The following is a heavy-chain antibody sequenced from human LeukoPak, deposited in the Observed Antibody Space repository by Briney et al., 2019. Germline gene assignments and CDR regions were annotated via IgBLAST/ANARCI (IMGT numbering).Heavy chain of an antibody. CDR2: MNPNSGNT. CDR1: GYTFTSYD. D-gene: IGHD3-10*01. J-gene: IGHJ5*02. V-gene: IGHV1-8*01. CDR3: ARSITMVRGVIDWFDP. Sequence: ASVKVSCKASGYTFTSYDINWVRQATGQGLEWMGWMNPNSGNTGYAQKSQGRVTMTRNTSISTAYMELSSLRSEDTAVYYCARSITMVRGVIDWFDPWGQGTLVTVSS.